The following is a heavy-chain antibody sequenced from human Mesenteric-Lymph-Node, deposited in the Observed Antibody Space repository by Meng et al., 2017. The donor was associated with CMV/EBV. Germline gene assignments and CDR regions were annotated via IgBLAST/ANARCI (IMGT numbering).Heavy chain of an antibody. CDR2: VYYTGST. D-gene: IGHD3-3*01. CDR1: GGPISSSSYY. Sequence: SETLSLTCSVSGGPISSSSYYWGWIRQPPGKGLEWIGSVYYTGSTYYNPSLKSRVSISVDTSENHFSLRLTSVTAADTAVYYCARGILGYDFWSGHPWYFDYWGQGTLVTVSS. J-gene: IGHJ4*02. CDR3: ARGILGYDFWSGHPWYFDY. V-gene: IGHV4-39*02.